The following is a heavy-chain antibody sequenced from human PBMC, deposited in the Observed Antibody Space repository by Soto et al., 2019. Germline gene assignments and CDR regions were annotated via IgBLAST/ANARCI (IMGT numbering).Heavy chain of an antibody. CDR1: GGSISSYY. J-gene: IGHJ4*02. CDR2: IYYSGST. D-gene: IGHD3-16*02. CDR3: AREYDYVWGSYRTYYFDY. Sequence: PSETLSLTCTVSGGSISSYYWSWIRQTPGKGLEWIGYIYYSGSTNYNPSLKSRVTISVDTSKNQFSLKLSSVTAADTAVYYCAREYDYVWGSYRTYYFDYWGQGTLVTVSS. V-gene: IGHV4-59*01.